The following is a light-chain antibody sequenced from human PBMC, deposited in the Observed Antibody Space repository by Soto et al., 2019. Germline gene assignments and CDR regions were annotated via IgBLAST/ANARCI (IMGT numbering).Light chain of an antibody. V-gene: IGKV1-9*01. CDR3: QQLNSYPRT. J-gene: IGKJ3*01. CDR1: QGISSY. Sequence: DIPLTQSPSFLSASVGDRVTITCRASQGISSYLAWYQQKPAKAPKLLIYAASTLQSGVPSRFSGSGSGTEFTLTISSLQPEDFATYYCQQLNSYPRTFGPGTKVDI. CDR2: AAS.